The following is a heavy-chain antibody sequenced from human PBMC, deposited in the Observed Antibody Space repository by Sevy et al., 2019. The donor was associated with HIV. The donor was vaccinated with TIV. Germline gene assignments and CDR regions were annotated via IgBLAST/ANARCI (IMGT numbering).Heavy chain of an antibody. CDR2: GDPEDGKT. Sequence: ASVKVSCKVSGYTLTKLSMHWVRQTPGKGLEWMTTFDPEDGDPEDGKTSYAQKFLGRVTMTEDTSTDTAYMELSSLRSEDTAVYYCATTKDYYDSSGYPFDSWGQGTLVTVSS. CDR1: GYTLTKLS. V-gene: IGHV1-24*01. D-gene: IGHD3-22*01. J-gene: IGHJ4*02. CDR3: ATTKDYYDSSGYPFDS.